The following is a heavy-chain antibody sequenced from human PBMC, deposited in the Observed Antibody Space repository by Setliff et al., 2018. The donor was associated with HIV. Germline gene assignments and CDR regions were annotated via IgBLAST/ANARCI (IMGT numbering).Heavy chain of an antibody. J-gene: IGHJ4*02. CDR1: GYTFTDNG. Sequence: GASVKVSCKASGYTFTDNGINWVRQAPGQGLEWMGWISGDNGNTNAQKLQGRVTMTTDTSTSTAYMELRSLRSDDTAVYYCAREYGAVRKYIDYWGQGTLVTVSS. V-gene: IGHV1-18*01. CDR2: ISGDNGNT. D-gene: IGHD3-10*01. CDR3: AREYGAVRKYIDY.